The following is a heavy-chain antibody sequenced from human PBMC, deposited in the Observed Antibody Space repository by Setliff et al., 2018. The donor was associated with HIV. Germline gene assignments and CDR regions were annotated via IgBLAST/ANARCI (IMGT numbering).Heavy chain of an antibody. CDR2: IFYSGST. J-gene: IGHJ5*02. CDR3: ARVGDYGSGGWFDP. V-gene: IGHV4-39*07. CDR1: GGSISSRAYY. Sequence: PSETLSLTCTVSGGSISSRAYYWGWIRQPPGKGLEWIGSIFYSGSTYYNPSLKSRITISVDTSKNQFSLKLSSVTAADTAVYYCARVGDYGSGGWFDPWGQGTLVTVSS. D-gene: IGHD3-10*01.